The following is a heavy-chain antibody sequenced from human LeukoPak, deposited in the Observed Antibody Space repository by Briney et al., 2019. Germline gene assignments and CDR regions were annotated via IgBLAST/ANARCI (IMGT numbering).Heavy chain of an antibody. D-gene: IGHD2-8*01. CDR1: GYSFTNYW. CDR2: IYPGDSDT. CDR3: ARLAYCSNDVCYSNYYYSMDV. V-gene: IGHV5-51*01. J-gene: IGHJ6*03. Sequence: GESLKISCKGSGYSFTNYWIGWVRQMPGKGLEWMGIIYPGDSDTRYSPSFQGQVTISADKSVSTAYLQWRSLKASDTAMYYCARLAYCSNDVCYSNYYYSMDVWGKGTTVTVSS.